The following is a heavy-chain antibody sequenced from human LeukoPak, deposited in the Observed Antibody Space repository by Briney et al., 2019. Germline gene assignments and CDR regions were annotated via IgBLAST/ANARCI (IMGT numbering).Heavy chain of an antibody. CDR1: GYTFTSYG. J-gene: IGHJ5*02. CDR2: ISAYNGNT. V-gene: IGHV1-18*01. D-gene: IGHD1-1*01. CDR3: ARDSTGNWNDVWFDP. Sequence: GASVKVSCKASGYTFTSYGISWVRQAPGQGLEWMGWISAYNGNTNYAQKLQGRVTMTTDTSTSTAYMELRSLRSDDTAVYYCARDSTGNWNDVWFDPWGQGTLVTVSS.